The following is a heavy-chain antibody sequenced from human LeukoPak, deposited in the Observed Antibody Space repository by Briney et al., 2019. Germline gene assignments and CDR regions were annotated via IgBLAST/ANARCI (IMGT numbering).Heavy chain of an antibody. CDR3: VAGVALDY. CDR1: GLNFSVYY. J-gene: IGHJ4*02. V-gene: IGHV3-11*01. CDR2: ISKTGTSV. Sequence: GGSLRLSCITSGLNFSVYYMTWIRQAPGNGLGAPGDGLEWLSHISKTGTSVYYADSVRGRFTISRDNAKNSLYLHMNNLRAEDTAVYYCVAGVALDYWGQGALVTVSS. D-gene: IGHD3-3*01.